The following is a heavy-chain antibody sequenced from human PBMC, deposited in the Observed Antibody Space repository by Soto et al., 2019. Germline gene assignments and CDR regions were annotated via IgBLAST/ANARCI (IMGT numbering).Heavy chain of an antibody. CDR3: ATGNVDSMLEY. D-gene: IGHD3-3*01. Sequence: QVQLHESGPGLVKPSETLSLTCVVSDGSISTYDWWTWVRQPPGKGLGWIGKMFHSGGADYSPSLKSRVTISADSSKNPFSLRLTAVTAADTAVYYCATGNVDSMLEYWGQGTQVAVSS. CDR1: DGSISTYDW. J-gene: IGHJ4*02. CDR2: MFHSGGA. V-gene: IGHV4-4*02.